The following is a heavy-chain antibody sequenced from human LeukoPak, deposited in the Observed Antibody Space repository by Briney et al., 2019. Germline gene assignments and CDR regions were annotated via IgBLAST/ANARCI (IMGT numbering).Heavy chain of an antibody. CDR3: ARDRSEDRFDY. Sequence: QAGGSLRLSCAASGFTFSSYGMHWVRQAPGKGLEWVAVISYDGSNKYYADSAKGRFTISRDNAKNSLYLQMNSLRGEDTALYYCARDRSEDRFDYWGQGTLVTVSS. V-gene: IGHV3-30*03. D-gene: IGHD1-26*01. J-gene: IGHJ4*02. CDR1: GFTFSSYG. CDR2: ISYDGSNK.